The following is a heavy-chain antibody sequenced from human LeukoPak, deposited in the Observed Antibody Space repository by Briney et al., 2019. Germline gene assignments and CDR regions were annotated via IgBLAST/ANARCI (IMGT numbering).Heavy chain of an antibody. D-gene: IGHD5-12*01. J-gene: IGHJ6*02. Sequence: GGSLRLSCAASGFSFRSYWMSWVRQAPGKGLEWVANIKPDGSGRDYVDSLKGRFTISRDNGKNLVSLQMNSLTADDTAVYYCARMPLSSGYDYYYYGMDVWGQGTTVTVSS. V-gene: IGHV3-7*01. CDR2: IKPDGSGR. CDR1: GFSFRSYW. CDR3: ARMPLSSGYDYYYYGMDV.